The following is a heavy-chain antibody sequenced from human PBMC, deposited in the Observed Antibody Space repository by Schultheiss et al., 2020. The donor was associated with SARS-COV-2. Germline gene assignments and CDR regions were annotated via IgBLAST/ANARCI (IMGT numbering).Heavy chain of an antibody. CDR3: ARLPPALNYYDSSGYDDY. Sequence: SETLSLTCAVYGGSFSGYYWSWIRQPPGKGLEWIGEINHSGSTNYNPSLKSRVTISVDTSKNQFSLKLSSVTAADTAVYYCARLPPALNYYDSSGYDDYWGQGTLVTVSS. CDR2: INHSGST. V-gene: IGHV4-34*01. CDR1: GGSFSGYY. D-gene: IGHD3-22*01. J-gene: IGHJ4*02.